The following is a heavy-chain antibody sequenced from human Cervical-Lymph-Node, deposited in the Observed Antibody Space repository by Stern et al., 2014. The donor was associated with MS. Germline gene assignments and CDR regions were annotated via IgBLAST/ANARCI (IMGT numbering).Heavy chain of an antibody. J-gene: IGHJ5*02. Sequence: VQLVESGAEVKKPGSSVNVSCKASGGTFDSSYAITWMRQAPGQGLEWMGRIIPILGLPNYAQKFQGRVTITADPSTSTAYMELSSLRSEDTAVYYCARGVVSNRAAATLHNLFDPWGRGTLVTVSS. CDR2: IIPILGLP. V-gene: IGHV1-69*09. D-gene: IGHD2-15*01. CDR1: GGTFDSSYA. CDR3: ARGVVSNRAAATLHNLFDP.